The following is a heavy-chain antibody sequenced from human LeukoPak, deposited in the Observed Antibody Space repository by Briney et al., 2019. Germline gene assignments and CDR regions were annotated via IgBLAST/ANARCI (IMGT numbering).Heavy chain of an antibody. V-gene: IGHV4-59*01. CDR1: GGSISSYS. J-gene: IGHJ4*02. D-gene: IGHD1-14*01. CDR3: ARANRYAGGDRHFDY. Sequence: SETLSLTCTVSGGSISSYSWSWIRQPPGKGLGWIAYIYDSGSTNYNPSLKSRVTISLDTSKNQFSLKLSSVTAADTAVYYCARANRYAGGDRHFDYWGQGTLVTVSS. CDR2: IYDSGST.